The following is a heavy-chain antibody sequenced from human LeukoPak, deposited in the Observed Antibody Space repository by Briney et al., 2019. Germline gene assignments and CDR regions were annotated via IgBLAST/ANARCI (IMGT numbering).Heavy chain of an antibody. V-gene: IGHV4-39*07. Sequence: PSETLSLTCSVSGGSISSSNFYWGWIRQPPGKGLEWIGSIYYNGNTYYNPSLKSRVTISVDTSKNQFSLKLSSVTAADTAVYYCAREIDSSSRHTKHNWFDPWGQGTLVTVSS. J-gene: IGHJ5*02. CDR2: IYYNGNT. CDR3: AREIDSSSRHTKHNWFDP. D-gene: IGHD6-13*01. CDR1: GGSISSSNFY.